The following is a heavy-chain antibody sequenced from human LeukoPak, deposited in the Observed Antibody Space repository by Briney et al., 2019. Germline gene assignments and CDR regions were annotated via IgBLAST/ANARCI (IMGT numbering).Heavy chain of an antibody. Sequence: GGSLRLSCAASGFTVSSNYMSWVRQAPGKGLEWVGNIKQDGSDKNYMDSVKGRFTISRDNTKNSVYLQMSSLRAEDTAVYYCASEVGYSYGPYGMDVWGQGTTVTVSS. CDR3: ASEVGYSYGPYGMDV. CDR1: GFTVSSNY. J-gene: IGHJ6*02. D-gene: IGHD5-18*01. V-gene: IGHV3-7*01. CDR2: IKQDGSDK.